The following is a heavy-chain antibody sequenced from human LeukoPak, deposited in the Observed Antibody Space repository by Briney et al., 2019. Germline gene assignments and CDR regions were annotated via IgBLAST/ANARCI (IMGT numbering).Heavy chain of an antibody. J-gene: IGHJ6*02. CDR2: INTYNGNT. Sequence: ASVKVSCKASGYTFTRYGISWVRQAPGQGLEWMGWINTYNGNTDYAQKLQGRVTTTTDTSTTTAYMELRSLRSDDTAVYYCARDRVAGSFSYYGLDVWGQGTTVTVSS. D-gene: IGHD6-19*01. CDR3: ARDRVAGSFSYYGLDV. V-gene: IGHV1-18*01. CDR1: GYTFTRYG.